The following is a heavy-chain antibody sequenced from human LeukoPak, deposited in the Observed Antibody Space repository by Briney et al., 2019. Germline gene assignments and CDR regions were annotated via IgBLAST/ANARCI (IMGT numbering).Heavy chain of an antibody. V-gene: IGHV4-39*07. CDR2: IYYSGST. CDR1: GGSISSSSYY. Sequence: SETLSLTRTVSGGSISSSSYYWGWIRQPPGKGLEWIGSIYYSGSTYYNPSLKSRVTISVDTSKNQFSLNLSSVTAADTAVYYCARSDYGGNSRYYYYYMDVWGKGTTVTISS. CDR3: ARSDYGGNSRYYYYYMDV. D-gene: IGHD4-23*01. J-gene: IGHJ6*03.